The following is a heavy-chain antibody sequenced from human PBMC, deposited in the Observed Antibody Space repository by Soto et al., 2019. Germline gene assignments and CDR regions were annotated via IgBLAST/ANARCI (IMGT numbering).Heavy chain of an antibody. CDR1: GYTFTSYG. CDR3: AGDLAVTPIDYYGMDV. J-gene: IGHJ6*02. CDR2: ISAYNGNT. Sequence: QVQLVQSGAEVKKPGASVKVSCKASGYTFTSYGISWVRQAPGQGLEWMGWISAYNGNTNYAQKLQGRVTMTTDTSTSTAYKELRSLRSDDTAVYYCAGDLAVTPIDYYGMDVWGQGTTVTVS. D-gene: IGHD2-21*02. V-gene: IGHV1-18*01.